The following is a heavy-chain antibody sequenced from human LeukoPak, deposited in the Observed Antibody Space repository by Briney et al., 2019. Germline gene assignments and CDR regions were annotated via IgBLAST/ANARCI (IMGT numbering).Heavy chain of an antibody. J-gene: IGHJ6*03. CDR2: INPNSGGT. Sequence: ASVKVSCKASGYTFTSYAMNWVRQAPGQGLEWMGWINPNSGGTNYAQKFQGRVTMTRDTSISTAYMELSRLRSDDTAVYYCARVAAEVVGVPGAIGFGWLRRDYYYMDVWGKGTTVTVSS. CDR3: ARVAAEVVGVPGAIGFGWLRRDYYYMDV. CDR1: GYTFTSYA. D-gene: IGHD2-2*02. V-gene: IGHV1-2*02.